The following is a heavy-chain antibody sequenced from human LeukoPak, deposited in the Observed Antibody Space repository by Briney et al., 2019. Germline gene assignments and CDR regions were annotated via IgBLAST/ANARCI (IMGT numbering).Heavy chain of an antibody. CDR1: GGSISSSSYY. CDR3: ARHGDYYDSSGYYYFDY. J-gene: IGHJ4*02. D-gene: IGHD3-22*01. CDR2: IYYSGST. Sequence: SETLSLTCTVSGGSISSSSYYWGWIRQPPGKGLEWIGSIYYSGSTYYNPSLKSRVTISVDTSKNQFSLKLSSVTAADTAAYYCARHGDYYDSSGYYYFDYWGQGTLVTVSS. V-gene: IGHV4-39*01.